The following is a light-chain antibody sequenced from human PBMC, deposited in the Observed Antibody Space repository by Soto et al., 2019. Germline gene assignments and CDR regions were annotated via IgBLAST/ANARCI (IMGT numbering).Light chain of an antibody. CDR2: APS. CDR1: QSISTN. Sequence: DIPITQSPSSLSASVGDRVTITCRASQSISTNLNWYQKKPGKAPKLLIHAPSSLQSGVPSRFSGSGSGTDFTLTINSLQPEDFATYYCQQSYSTPPDTFGQGNKLEIK. J-gene: IGKJ2*01. V-gene: IGKV1-39*01. CDR3: QQSYSTPPDT.